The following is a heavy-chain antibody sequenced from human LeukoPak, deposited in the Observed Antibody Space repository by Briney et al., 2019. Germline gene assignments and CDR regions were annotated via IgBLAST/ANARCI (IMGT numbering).Heavy chain of an antibody. CDR2: IYYSGST. D-gene: IGHD6-13*01. J-gene: IGHJ3*02. CDR3: ARDRYGSGWYYDAFDI. CDR1: GGSISSYY. V-gene: IGHV4-59*01. Sequence: SETLSLTCTVSGGSISSYYWSWIRQPPGKGLEWIGYIYYSGSTNYNPSLKSRVTISVDTSKNQFSLKLSSVTAADTAVYYRARDRYGSGWYYDAFDIWCQGTIVTVSS.